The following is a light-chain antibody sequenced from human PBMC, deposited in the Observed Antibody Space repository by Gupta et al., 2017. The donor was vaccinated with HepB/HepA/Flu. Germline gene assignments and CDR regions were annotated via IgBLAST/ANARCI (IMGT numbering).Light chain of an antibody. CDR1: HGTSRL. CDR2: DSS. V-gene: IGKV3-11*01. J-gene: IGKJ4*01. Sequence: EIVLTQSPATLSLSPGETATLSCRASHGTSRLLAWFQQKPGQAPRLLIYDSSTRATGIPPRFSGSGSDTDFTLTINSLEPEDFAVYYCQQRSNWPPELSFGGGTKVEIK. CDR3: QQRSNWPPELS.